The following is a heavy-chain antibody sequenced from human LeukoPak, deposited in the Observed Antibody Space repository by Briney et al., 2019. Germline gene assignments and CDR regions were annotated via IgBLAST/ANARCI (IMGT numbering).Heavy chain of an antibody. V-gene: IGHV3-21*01. CDR1: GFTFSSYS. D-gene: IGHD6-13*01. CDR2: ISSSSSYI. CDR3: ASSPGYSSSWKA. J-gene: IGHJ3*01. Sequence: GGSLRLSCAASGFTFSSYSMNWVRQAPGRGLEWVSSISSSSSYIYYADSVKGRFTISRDNAKNSLYLQMNSLRAEDTAVYYCASSPGYSSSWKAWGQGTMVTVSS.